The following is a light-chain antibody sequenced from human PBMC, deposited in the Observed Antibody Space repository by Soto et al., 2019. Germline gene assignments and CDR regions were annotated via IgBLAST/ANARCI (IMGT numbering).Light chain of an antibody. CDR2: DAS. V-gene: IGKV1-5*01. CDR3: QQYNSNSPWT. J-gene: IGKJ1*01. CDR1: QSVSNW. Sequence: DIQMTQSPSTLSASVGDRVTITCRASQSVSNWLAWYQQKPGKAPKLLIYDASSLESGVPSRFSGSGSGTKFTLTISSLQPDDFATYYCQQYNSNSPWTFGQGTKVDTK.